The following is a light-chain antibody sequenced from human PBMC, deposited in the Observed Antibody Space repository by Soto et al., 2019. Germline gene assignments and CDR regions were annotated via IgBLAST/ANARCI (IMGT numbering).Light chain of an antibody. V-gene: IGKV1-27*01. J-gene: IGKJ3*01. Sequence: DIQMTQSPSSLSASVGDRVTITCRASQDISNYLAWYQQKPGKIPKLLIYAASTLQSGVPSRFSGSGSGADFTLTISSLQPEDVATYYCQQSNRFPFTFGPGTKVEVK. CDR2: AAS. CDR3: QQSNRFPFT. CDR1: QDISNY.